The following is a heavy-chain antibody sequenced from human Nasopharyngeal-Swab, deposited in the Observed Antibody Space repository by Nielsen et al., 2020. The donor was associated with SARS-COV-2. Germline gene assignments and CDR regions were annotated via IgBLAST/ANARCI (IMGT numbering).Heavy chain of an antibody. CDR2: IYDSRKT. CDR1: AGSVNSGAYY. V-gene: IGHV4-61*08. Sequence: AGSLSLTCTVYAGSVNSGAYYWSWTRQAPWKGPAGIAFIYDSRKTKHNPTLKSRLSISVDASTNQFSLTLTSVTAADAAAYYCARGGFRLSFDYWGHGTLVAV. J-gene: IGHJ4*01. CDR3: ARGGFRLSFDY. D-gene: IGHD3-16*01.